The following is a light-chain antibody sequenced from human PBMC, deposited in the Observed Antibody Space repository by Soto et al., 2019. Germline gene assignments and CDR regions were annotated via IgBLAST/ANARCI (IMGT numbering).Light chain of an antibody. Sequence: DIVLTQTPLSLSVTPGKPASISCNSSDIFLYSSNNKNYLAWYQQKPGQPPKLLIYWASTRESRVPDRFSGSGSGTDFTLTISSLQAEDVAVYYCQQYYSTPWTFGQGTKVDI. CDR1: DIFLYSSNNKNY. J-gene: IGKJ1*01. V-gene: IGKV4-1*01. CDR3: QQYYSTPWT. CDR2: WAS.